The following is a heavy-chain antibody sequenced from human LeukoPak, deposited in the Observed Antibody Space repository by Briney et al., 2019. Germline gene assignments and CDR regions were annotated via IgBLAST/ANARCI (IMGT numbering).Heavy chain of an antibody. V-gene: IGHV1-2*02. J-gene: IGHJ4*02. CDR1: GYTFTSYY. CDR2: INPNSGGT. D-gene: IGHD4-17*01. CDR3: ARDLEFTVTTQEGY. Sequence: ASVKVSCKASGYTFTSYYMHWVRQAPGQGLEWMGWINPNSGGTNYAQKFQGRVTMTRDTSISTAYMELSRLRSDDTAVYYCARDLEFTVTTQEGYWGQGTLVTVSS.